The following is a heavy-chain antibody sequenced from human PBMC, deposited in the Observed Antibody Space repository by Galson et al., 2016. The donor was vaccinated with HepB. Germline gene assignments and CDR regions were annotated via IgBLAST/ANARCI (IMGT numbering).Heavy chain of an antibody. CDR1: RFTFSQHG. Sequence: SLRLSCAGSRFTFSQHGMHWLRQAPGTGLEWVAVIWRDGNNKYYADSVKGRFTMSRDNSKNMAYLQMNNLRPDDTALYYCARDLGDGSHFTFDLWGQGTLVTVSS. V-gene: IGHV3-33*01. D-gene: IGHD1-26*01. CDR3: ARDLGDGSHFTFDL. J-gene: IGHJ4*02. CDR2: IWRDGNNK.